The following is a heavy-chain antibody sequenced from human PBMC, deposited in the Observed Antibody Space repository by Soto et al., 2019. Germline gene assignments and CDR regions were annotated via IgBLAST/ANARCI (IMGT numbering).Heavy chain of an antibody. D-gene: IGHD3-10*01. V-gene: IGHV1-69*10. CDR1: GGPFSSYA. CDR3: ARGKSYYGSGKGIYDYYSLDV. J-gene: IGHJ6*01. Sequence: GASVKGSWKSSGGPFSSYAISLVRQAPGQGLEWTGGVIPVFGLATYAQKVQGRVTITADKSTNTAYMEVSSLRSEDTAVYYCARGKSYYGSGKGIYDYYSLDVWGQGTPVTVSS. CDR2: VIPVFGLA.